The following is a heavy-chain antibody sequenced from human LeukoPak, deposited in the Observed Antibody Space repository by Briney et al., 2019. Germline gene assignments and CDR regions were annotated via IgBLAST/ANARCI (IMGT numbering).Heavy chain of an antibody. CDR1: GGSISSGDYY. CDR3: ARGYYGSATAAPTN. V-gene: IGHV4-30-4*08. J-gene: IGHJ4*02. D-gene: IGHD3-10*01. Sequence: SQTLSLTCTVSGGSISSGDYYLSWIRQPPGKGLEWIGYIYYSGSTYYNPSLKSRVTISVDTSKNQFSLKLSSVTAADTAVYYCARGYYGSATAAPTNWGQGTLVTVSS. CDR2: IYYSGST.